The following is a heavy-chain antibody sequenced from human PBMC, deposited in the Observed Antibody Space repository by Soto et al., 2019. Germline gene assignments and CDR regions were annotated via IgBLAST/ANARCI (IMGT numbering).Heavy chain of an antibody. J-gene: IGHJ6*02. CDR3: ARFRGSYGLDV. Sequence: QVQLVQSGAEVKKPGSSVKVSCKASGGTFSSYTISRVRQAPGQGLEWMGRIIPILNIANYAQKFQGRVTITADKSTSTAYMELSSLRSEDTAVYYCARFRGSYGLDVWGQGTTVTVSS. D-gene: IGHD3-10*01. CDR1: GGTFSSYT. CDR2: IIPILNIA. V-gene: IGHV1-69*02.